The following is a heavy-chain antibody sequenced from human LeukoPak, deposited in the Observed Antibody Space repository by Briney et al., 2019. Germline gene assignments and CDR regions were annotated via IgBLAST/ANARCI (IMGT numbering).Heavy chain of an antibody. V-gene: IGHV4-39*07. J-gene: IGHJ4*02. CDR2: IYYSGST. CDR1: GGSISSSSYY. D-gene: IGHD1-1*01. CDR3: ARGRGYNWNDDGYYFDY. Sequence: NPSETLSLTCTVSGGSISSSSYYWGWSRQPPGKGLEWIGSIYYSGSTYYNPSLKSRVTMSVDTSKNQFSLKLSSVTAADTAVYYCARGRGYNWNDDGYYFDYWGQGTLVTVSS.